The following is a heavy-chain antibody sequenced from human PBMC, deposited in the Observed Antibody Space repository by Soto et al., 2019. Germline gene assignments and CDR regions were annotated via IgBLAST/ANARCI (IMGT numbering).Heavy chain of an antibody. CDR2: IIPIFGTA. V-gene: IGHV1-69*12. CDR3: ARGGACGGDCYPARDYYCYGMDV. CDR1: GGTFSSYA. Sequence: QVQLVQSGAEVKKPGSSVKVSCKASGGTFSSYAISWVRQAPGQGLEWMGGIIPIFGTANYAQKFQGRVTITADEATRTAYLELSSVRSEDTAVDYCARGGACGGDCYPARDYYCYGMDVWGQGTTVTVSS. J-gene: IGHJ6*02. D-gene: IGHD2-21*02.